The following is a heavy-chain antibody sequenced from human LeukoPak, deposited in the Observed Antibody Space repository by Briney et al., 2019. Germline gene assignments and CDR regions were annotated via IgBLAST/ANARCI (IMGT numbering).Heavy chain of an antibody. Sequence: GGSLRLSCVASGFPFSDYYMSWIRQAPGEGLDWVAYISGSDSDIYYADSVKGRFTISRDSAKNSLYLQINSLRAEDTAVYYCARDRGYSGSSKIDYWGQGTLVTVSS. CDR1: GFPFSDYY. CDR2: ISGSDSDI. J-gene: IGHJ4*02. V-gene: IGHV3-11*04. D-gene: IGHD1-26*01. CDR3: ARDRGYSGSSKIDY.